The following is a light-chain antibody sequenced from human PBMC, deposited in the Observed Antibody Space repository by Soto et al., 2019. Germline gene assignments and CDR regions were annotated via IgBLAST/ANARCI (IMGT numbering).Light chain of an antibody. CDR3: GSYTSSNTLEMV. J-gene: IGLJ2*01. V-gene: IGLV2-14*03. Sequence: QSVLTQPASVSGSPGRSITISCTGTSSYVGVYYYVSWFQQHSGKAPKLMIYDVTKRPSGVSNRFSGSMSGNTASLTISGLQAEDEAHYYCGSYTSSNTLEMVFGGGTKVTVL. CDR1: SSYVGVYYY. CDR2: DVT.